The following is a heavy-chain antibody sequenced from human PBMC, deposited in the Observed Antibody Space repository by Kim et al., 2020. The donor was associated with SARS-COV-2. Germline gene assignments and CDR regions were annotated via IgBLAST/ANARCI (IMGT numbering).Heavy chain of an antibody. D-gene: IGHD5-18*01. J-gene: IGHJ4*02. Sequence: GGSLRLSCAASGFTFSSYGMHWVRQAPGKGLEWVAVISYDGSNKYYADSVKGRFTISRDNSKNTLYLQMNSLRAEDTAVYYCARAIGDTAMVHFDYWGQGTLVTVSS. CDR2: ISYDGSNK. CDR1: GFTFSSYG. V-gene: IGHV3-33*05. CDR3: ARAIGDTAMVHFDY.